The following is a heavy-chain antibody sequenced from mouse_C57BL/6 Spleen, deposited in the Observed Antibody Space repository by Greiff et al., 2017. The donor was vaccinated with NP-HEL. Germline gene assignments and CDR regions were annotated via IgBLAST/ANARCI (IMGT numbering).Heavy chain of an antibody. V-gene: IGHV5-12*01. CDR3: ARRGLYDWYFDV. Sequence: EVKLVESGGGLVQPGGSLKLSCAASGFTFSDYYMYWVRQTPEKRLEWVAYISNGGGSTYYPDTVKGRFTISRDNAKHTLYRQMSRLKSEDTAMYCCARRGLYDWYFDVWGTGTTVTVSS. J-gene: IGHJ1*03. CDR2: ISNGGGST. D-gene: IGHD6-1*01. CDR1: GFTFSDYY.